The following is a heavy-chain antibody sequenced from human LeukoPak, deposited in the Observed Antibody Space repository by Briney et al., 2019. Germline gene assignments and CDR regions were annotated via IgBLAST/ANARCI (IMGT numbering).Heavy chain of an antibody. J-gene: IGHJ4*02. CDR3: AKVSVVGATTGYFDS. Sequence: GGSLRLSCAASVFTFSSYATSWVPQAPGKGLEWVSPTRGSGGNTYYADSVKGRFTTSRDNSKNTLYLQMNSLRAEDTAVYYCAKVSVVGATTGYFDSWGQGILVTVSS. V-gene: IGHV3-23*01. CDR1: VFTFSSYA. CDR2: TRGSGGNT. D-gene: IGHD1-26*01.